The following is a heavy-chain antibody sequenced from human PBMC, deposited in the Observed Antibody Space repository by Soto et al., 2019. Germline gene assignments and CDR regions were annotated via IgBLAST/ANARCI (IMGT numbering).Heavy chain of an antibody. D-gene: IGHD1-26*01. V-gene: IGHV3-48*01. J-gene: IGHJ4*02. Sequence: EVQLVESGGGLVQPGGSLRLSCAASGFTFRSYTMNWVRQAPGKGLEWVSYISSSGSTKYYADSVKGRFTISRDNAKNSLYLQMNSLRAEDTAVYYCARDLVSHEDYWGQGSLATVSS. CDR1: GFTFRSYT. CDR3: ARDLVSHEDY. CDR2: ISSSGSTK.